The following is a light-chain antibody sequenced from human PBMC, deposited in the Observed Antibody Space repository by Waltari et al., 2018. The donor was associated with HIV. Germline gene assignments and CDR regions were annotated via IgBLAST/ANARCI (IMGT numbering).Light chain of an antibody. J-gene: IGLJ3*02. CDR3: ATWDGSLNGRV. V-gene: IGLV1-47*01. Sequence: QSVVTQPPSVSGTPGQRVTISCSGSSSNIGGNYVYWYQQVSGTAPKLLIYNNSQRPSGVPDRVSGSKSGTSAALAISGLRSEDEADYYCATWDGSLNGRVFGGGTKLTVL. CDR2: NNS. CDR1: SSNIGGNY.